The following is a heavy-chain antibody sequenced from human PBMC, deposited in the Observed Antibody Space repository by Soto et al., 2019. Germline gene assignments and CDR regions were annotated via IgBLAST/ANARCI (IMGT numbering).Heavy chain of an antibody. V-gene: IGHV3-30*18. Sequence: GSLRLSCAASGFTFGDYTMHWVRQAPGKGLEWVAVISYDGSNKYFTDSVKGRFTISRDNSKNTLYLQMNSLRAEDTAVYYCAKDAGLVVPAARDYYYYMDVWGKGTTVTVSS. D-gene: IGHD2-2*01. CDR1: GFTFGDYT. J-gene: IGHJ6*03. CDR2: ISYDGSNK. CDR3: AKDAGLVVPAARDYYYYMDV.